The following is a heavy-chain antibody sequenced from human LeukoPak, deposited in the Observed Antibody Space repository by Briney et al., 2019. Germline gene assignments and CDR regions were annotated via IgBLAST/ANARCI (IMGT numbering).Heavy chain of an antibody. V-gene: IGHV4-59*08. D-gene: IGHD3-3*02. CDR1: GGSISSYY. CDR3: ARPGLAMAFDI. J-gene: IGHJ3*02. Sequence: PSETLSLTCTVSGGSISSYYWSWIRQPPGKGLKWIGYIYYSGSTNYNPSLKSRVTISVDTSKNQFSLKLSSVTAADTAVYYCARPGLAMAFDIWGQGTMVTVSS. CDR2: IYYSGST.